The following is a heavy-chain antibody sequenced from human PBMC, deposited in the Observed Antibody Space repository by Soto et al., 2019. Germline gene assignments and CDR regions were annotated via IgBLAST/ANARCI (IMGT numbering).Heavy chain of an antibody. Sequence: QVQLVQSGAEVKKPGASVKVSCKASGYTFATYAMHWVRQSPGQRLEWMGWINAGNGNTEYSQKLQGRVTITRDTSSSTAYMELSSLRSEDTAVYYCARGSTSSWPLDNWGPGTLVTGSS. J-gene: IGHJ4*02. D-gene: IGHD2-2*01. V-gene: IGHV1-3*01. CDR2: INAGNGNT. CDR3: ARGSTSSWPLDN. CDR1: GYTFATYA.